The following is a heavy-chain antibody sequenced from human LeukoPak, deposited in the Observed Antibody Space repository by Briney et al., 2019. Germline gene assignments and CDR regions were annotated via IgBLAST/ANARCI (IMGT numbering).Heavy chain of an antibody. J-gene: IGHJ4*02. CDR3: ARDYDFWSGYYTGIFDY. CDR2: ISGSGDNT. V-gene: IGHV3-23*01. Sequence: GGSLRLSCAASGFTFSSYAMSWVRQVPGKGLEWVSVISGSGDNTYYADSVKGRFTISRDNSKNSLYLQMNSLRAEDTAVYYCARDYDFWSGYYTGIFDYWGQGTLVTVSS. D-gene: IGHD3-3*01. CDR1: GFTFSSYA.